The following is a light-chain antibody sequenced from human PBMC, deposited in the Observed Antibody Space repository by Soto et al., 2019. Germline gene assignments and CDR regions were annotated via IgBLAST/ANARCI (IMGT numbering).Light chain of an antibody. CDR2: GAS. Sequence: EIVLTQSPATLSLSPGERATLSCRASQTVGTYLAWYQQKPGQAPRLLVFGASSRATGVPDRFSGSGSGTDFTLTISGLEPEDFALYYCQQYHNSPLTFGQGTKVDIK. CDR1: QTVGTY. V-gene: IGKV3-20*01. CDR3: QQYHNSPLT. J-gene: IGKJ1*01.